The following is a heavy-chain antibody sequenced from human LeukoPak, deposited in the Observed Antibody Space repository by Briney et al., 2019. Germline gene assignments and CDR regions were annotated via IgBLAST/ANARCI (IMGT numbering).Heavy chain of an antibody. CDR3: AKDIVVPAASYYYYYMDV. J-gene: IGHJ6*03. CDR1: GFTFSSYG. D-gene: IGHD2-2*01. V-gene: IGHV3-30*02. Sequence: GGSLRLSCAASGFTFSSYGMHWVRQAPGKGLEWVAFIRYDGSNKYYADSVKGRFTISRDNSKNTLYLQMNSLRAEDTAVYYCAKDIVVPAASYYYYYMDVWGKGTTVTISS. CDR2: IRYDGSNK.